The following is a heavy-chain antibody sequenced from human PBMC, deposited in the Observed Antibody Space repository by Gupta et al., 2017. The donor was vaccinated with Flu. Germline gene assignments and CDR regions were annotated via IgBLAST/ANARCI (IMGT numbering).Heavy chain of an antibody. CDR1: GGSISSYY. D-gene: IGHD3-16*01. J-gene: IGHJ3*02. V-gene: IGHV4-59*01. Sequence: QVQLQESGPGLVKPSETLSLTCTVSGGSISSYYWSWIRQPPGKGLEWIGYIYYSGSTNYNPSLKSRVTISVDTSKNQFSLKLSSVTAADTAVYYCARDRRHGLQGGAFDIWGQGTMVTVSS. CDR3: ARDRRHGLQGGAFDI. CDR2: IYYSGST.